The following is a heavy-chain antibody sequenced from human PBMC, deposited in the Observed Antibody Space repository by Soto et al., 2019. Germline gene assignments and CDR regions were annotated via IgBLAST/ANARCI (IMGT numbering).Heavy chain of an antibody. D-gene: IGHD2-2*01. V-gene: IGHV4-34*01. CDR3: ARSTRARAFDY. CDR2: INHSGST. Sequence: QVQLHQWGAGLLKPSETLSLTCAVYGGSFSGYYWSWIRQPPGKGLEWIGEINHSGSTNYHPSLKRRVTISVDTSKHQFCLKLSSVTAADTAVYYCARSTRARAFDYWGQGTLVAVSS. J-gene: IGHJ4*02. CDR1: GGSFSGYY.